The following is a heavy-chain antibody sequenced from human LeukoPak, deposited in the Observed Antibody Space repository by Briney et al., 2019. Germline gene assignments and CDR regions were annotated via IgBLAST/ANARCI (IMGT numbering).Heavy chain of an antibody. CDR3: AGAPYYYFDY. CDR1: GFTFSSYA. J-gene: IGHJ4*02. CDR2: ISGSGGST. V-gene: IGHV3-23*01. D-gene: IGHD1-26*01. Sequence: GGSLRVSCAASGFTFSSYAMSWVRQAPGKGLEWVSAISGSGGSTYYADSVKGRFTISRDNSKNTLYLQMKSLRAEDTAVYYCAGAPYYYFDYWGQGTLVTVSS.